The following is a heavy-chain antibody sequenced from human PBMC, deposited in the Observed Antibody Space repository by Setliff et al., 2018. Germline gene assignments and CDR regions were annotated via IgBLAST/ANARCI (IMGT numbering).Heavy chain of an antibody. V-gene: IGHV4-39*07. CDR2: IYHSGNT. CDR3: VRTDYSDGRYSMDV. CDR1: GGSINSGVYY. D-gene: IGHD6-19*01. J-gene: IGHJ6*03. Sequence: PSETLSLTCTVSGGSINSGVYYWGWIRQPPGKGLEWIGRIYHSGNTNYNPSLKSRVTISVDKSTNQFSLKLNSVTAADTAVYYCVRTDYSDGRYSMDVWGKGTTVTVSS.